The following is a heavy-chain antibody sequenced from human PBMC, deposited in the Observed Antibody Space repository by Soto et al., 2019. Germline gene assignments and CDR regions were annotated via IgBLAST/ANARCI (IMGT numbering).Heavy chain of an antibody. Sequence: QVQLVQSGAEVKKPGASVKVSCKASGYTFTTSDINWVRQASGPGLVWMGWMNPNSGRTDYAQKFQGRVTMTRDTSASTAYMELSNLISEDTAVYYCARLAVITLGRGVFRSHANYYYIDVWGKGTTVTVSS. D-gene: IGHD3-10*01. CDR2: MNPNSGRT. CDR1: GYTFTTSD. J-gene: IGHJ6*03. V-gene: IGHV1-8*01. CDR3: ARLAVITLGRGVFRSHANYYYIDV.